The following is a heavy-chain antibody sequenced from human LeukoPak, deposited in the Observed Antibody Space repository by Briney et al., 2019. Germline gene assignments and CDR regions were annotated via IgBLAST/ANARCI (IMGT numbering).Heavy chain of an antibody. CDR2: IYYSGST. CDR1: GASVSSDGYY. V-gene: IGHV4-61*08. CDR3: ARRGGSGRSFDY. Sequence: SETLSLTCTVSGASVSSDGYYWSWIRQPPGKGLEGIGYIYYSGSTNYNPSLKSRVTISVDTSKNQFSLKVNSVTAADTAIYYCARRGGSGRSFDYWGQGTLVTVSS. J-gene: IGHJ4*02. D-gene: IGHD3-10*01.